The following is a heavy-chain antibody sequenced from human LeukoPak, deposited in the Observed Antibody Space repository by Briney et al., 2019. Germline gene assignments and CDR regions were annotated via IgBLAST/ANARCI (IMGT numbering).Heavy chain of an antibody. CDR2: ISHSGST. V-gene: IGHV4-39*02. Sequence: SETLSLTCTVSGGSISSSRYFWGWIRQPPGKVLEWNWEISHSGSTNYNPSLKNLVTISVDTSKNHISLTLSSVTAADTVSYHGEDGIRYFDWLFPSPGFDYWGQGTLVTVSS. CDR1: GGSISSSRYF. CDR3: EDGIRYFDWLFPSPGFDY. D-gene: IGHD3-9*01. J-gene: IGHJ4*02.